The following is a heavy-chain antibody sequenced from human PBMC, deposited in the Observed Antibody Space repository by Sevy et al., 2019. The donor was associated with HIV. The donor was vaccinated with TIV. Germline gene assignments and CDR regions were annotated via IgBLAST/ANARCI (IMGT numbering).Heavy chain of an antibody. CDR3: ATYSSSWYDGVFDY. D-gene: IGHD6-13*01. CDR2: ISYDGSNK. Sequence: GGSLRLSCAASGFTFSSYAMHWVRQAPGKGLEWVAVISYDGSNKYYADSVKGRFTISRDNSKNTPYLQMNSLRAEDTAVYYCATYSSSWYDGVFDYWGQGTLVTVSS. CDR1: GFTFSSYA. J-gene: IGHJ4*02. V-gene: IGHV3-30-3*01.